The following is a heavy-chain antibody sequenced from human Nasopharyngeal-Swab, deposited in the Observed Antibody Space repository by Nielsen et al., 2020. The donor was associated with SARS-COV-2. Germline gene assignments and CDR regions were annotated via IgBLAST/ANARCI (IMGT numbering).Heavy chain of an antibody. Sequence: GESLKISCAASGFTFSSYWMSWVRQAPGKGLERVANIKEDGSEKYYVDSVKGRFTISRDNAKSSLYLQMNSLRAEDTAVYYCAGGNSADHWGQGTLVTVSS. D-gene: IGHD4-23*01. CDR1: GFTFSSYW. CDR2: IKEDGSEK. V-gene: IGHV3-7*03. J-gene: IGHJ4*02. CDR3: AGGNSADH.